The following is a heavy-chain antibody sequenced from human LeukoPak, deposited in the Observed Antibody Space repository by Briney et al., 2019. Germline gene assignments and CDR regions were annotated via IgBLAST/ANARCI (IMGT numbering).Heavy chain of an antibody. CDR2: ISSTSTT. J-gene: IGHJ4*02. CDR3: AAAGDY. V-gene: IGHV3-48*02. CDR1: GFTFSSYA. Sequence: GRSLRLSCAASGFTFSSYAMHWVRQAPGKGLEWVSHISSTSTTYYADSVKGRFTTSRDNAKNLLYLQMNSLRDEDTAVYYCAAAGDYWGQGTLATVSS. D-gene: IGHD3-10*01.